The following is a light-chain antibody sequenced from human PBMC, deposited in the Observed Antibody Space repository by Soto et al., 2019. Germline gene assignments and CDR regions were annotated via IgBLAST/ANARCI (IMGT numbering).Light chain of an antibody. V-gene: IGKV1-39*01. Sequence: DIQMTQSPSSLSASVGDRVTITCRASQSISSYLHWYQQKPGKAPKLLIYAASSLQSGVPSRFSGSGSGTDFTLTISSLQREDFETYYCQQSYNTPWTFGHGTKVEIK. CDR1: QSISSY. CDR2: AAS. J-gene: IGKJ1*01. CDR3: QQSYNTPWT.